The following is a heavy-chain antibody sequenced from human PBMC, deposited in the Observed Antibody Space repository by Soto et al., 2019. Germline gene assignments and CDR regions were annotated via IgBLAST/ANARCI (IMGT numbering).Heavy chain of an antibody. V-gene: IGHV1-69*12. Sequence: QVQLVQSGAEVKKPGSSVKVSCKASGGTFSTYAISWVRQAPGQGLEWMGGIIPIFGTSNYAQKFQGRVTITADEATSTAYMELSSLRSEDTAVYYCARDVTGTSHGTFDSWGQGTLVTVSS. CDR2: IIPIFGTS. D-gene: IGHD1-7*01. CDR1: GGTFSTYA. CDR3: ARDVTGTSHGTFDS. J-gene: IGHJ4*02.